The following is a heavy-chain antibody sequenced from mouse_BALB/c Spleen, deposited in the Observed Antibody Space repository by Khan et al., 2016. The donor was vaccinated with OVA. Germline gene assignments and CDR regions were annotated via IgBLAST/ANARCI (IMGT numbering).Heavy chain of an antibody. Sequence: VQLQQSGPELVKPGASVKISCKASGYSFTGYFMNWVMQSHGKSLEWIGRINPHIGETFYNQKFKGKATLTVDKSSSTAHMELRSLASEDSAVYYCAIIYGSDFDYWGQGTTLTVSS. V-gene: IGHV1-20*02. D-gene: IGHD1-1*01. CDR3: AIIYGSDFDY. J-gene: IGHJ2*01. CDR1: GYSFTGYF. CDR2: INPHIGET.